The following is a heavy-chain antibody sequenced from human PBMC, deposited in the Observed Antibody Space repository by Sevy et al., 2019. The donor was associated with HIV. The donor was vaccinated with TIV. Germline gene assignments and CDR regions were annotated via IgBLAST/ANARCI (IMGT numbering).Heavy chain of an antibody. CDR2: IKQDGSEK. J-gene: IGHJ4*02. V-gene: IGHV3-7*01. Sequence: GGSLRLSCAASGFTLSSYWMSWVRQAPGKGLEWVANIKQDGSEKYYVDSVKGRFTISRDNAKNSLYLQMNSLRVEDTAAYYRARARAYYYDNSGYSFDYWGQGTLVTVSS. CDR1: GFTLSSYW. CDR3: ARARAYYYDNSGYSFDY. D-gene: IGHD3-22*01.